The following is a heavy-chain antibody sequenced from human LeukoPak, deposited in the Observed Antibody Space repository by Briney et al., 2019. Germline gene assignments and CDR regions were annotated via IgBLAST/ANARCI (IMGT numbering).Heavy chain of an antibody. CDR1: QFTFSNYA. D-gene: IGHD3-9*01. CDR3: ARGYYDILTGLGY. CDR2: ISATGDNT. J-gene: IGHJ4*02. Sequence: PGGSLRLSCAASQFTFSNYAMNWVRQAPGRGLEWGSGISATGDNTYYADSVKGRFTLSRDNSKSTLYLQMNSLRVEDTAIYYCARGYYDILTGLGYWSQGTLVTVSS. V-gene: IGHV3-23*01.